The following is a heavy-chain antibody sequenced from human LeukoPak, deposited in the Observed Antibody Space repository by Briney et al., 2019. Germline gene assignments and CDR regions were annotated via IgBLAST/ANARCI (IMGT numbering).Heavy chain of an antibody. Sequence: ASVKVSCKASGYTFTGYYMHWVRQAPGQGLEWMGWINPNSGGTNYAQKFQGRVTMTRDTSISTAYMELSRLRSDDTAVYYCARVSRDGEYSSSHYFDYWGQGTLVTVSS. J-gene: IGHJ4*02. CDR1: GYTFTGYY. V-gene: IGHV1-2*02. CDR3: ARVSRDGEYSSSHYFDY. CDR2: INPNSGGT. D-gene: IGHD6-6*01.